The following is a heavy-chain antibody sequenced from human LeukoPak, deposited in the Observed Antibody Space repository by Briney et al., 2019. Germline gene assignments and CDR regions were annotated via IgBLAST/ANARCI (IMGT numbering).Heavy chain of an antibody. J-gene: IGHJ6*03. D-gene: IGHD3-3*01. Sequence: GGSLRLSCAASGFTFSSYSMNWVRQAPGKGLEWVSSISSSSSYIYYADSVKGRFTISRDNAKNSLYLQMNSLRAEDTAVYYCARYYDFWSGYLYYYYYYMDVWGKGTTVTVSS. CDR2: ISSSSSYI. CDR3: ARYYDFWSGYLYYYYYYMDV. V-gene: IGHV3-21*01. CDR1: GFTFSSYS.